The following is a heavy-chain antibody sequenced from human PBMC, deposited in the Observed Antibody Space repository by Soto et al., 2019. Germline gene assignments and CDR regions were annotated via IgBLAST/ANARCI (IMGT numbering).Heavy chain of an antibody. CDR2: IYRSGST. J-gene: IGHJ4*02. V-gene: IGHV4-30-2*01. D-gene: IGHD4-17*01. Sequence: PSETLSLTCAVSGGSISSGGYSWSWIRQPPGKGLEWIGYIYRSGSTYYNPSLKSRVTISVDTSKNQFSLKLSSVTAADTAVYYCARRYGPGFDYWGQGTLVTVSS. CDR3: ARRYGPGFDY. CDR1: GGSISSGGYS.